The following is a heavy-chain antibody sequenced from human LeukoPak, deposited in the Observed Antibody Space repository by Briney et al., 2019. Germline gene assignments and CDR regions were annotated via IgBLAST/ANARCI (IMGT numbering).Heavy chain of an antibody. D-gene: IGHD3-16*01. CDR3: TRDGVIIYDYVWGSYYDY. V-gene: IGHV3-49*03. Sequence: GGSLRLSGTASGFTFGDYAMSWFRKAPGKGLEGVGFIRSKAYGGTTEYAASVKGRFTISRDDSKSIAYLQMNRLKTEDTAVYYCTRDGVIIYDYVWGSYYDYWGQGTLVTVSS. CDR2: IRSKAYGGTT. J-gene: IGHJ4*02. CDR1: GFTFGDYA.